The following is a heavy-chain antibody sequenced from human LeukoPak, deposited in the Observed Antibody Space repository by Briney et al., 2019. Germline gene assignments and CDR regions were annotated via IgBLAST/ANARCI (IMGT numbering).Heavy chain of an antibody. Sequence: KSWETLSLTCTVSGGSISSSSYYWGWIRQPPGKGLEWIGSIYYSGSTYYNPSLKNRVTISVDTSKNQFSLKLSSVTAADTAVYYCARPEFGVVAHWGQGTLVTVSS. CDR3: ARPEFGVVAH. D-gene: IGHD3-16*01. CDR2: IYYSGST. CDR1: GGSISSSSYY. V-gene: IGHV4-39*01. J-gene: IGHJ4*02.